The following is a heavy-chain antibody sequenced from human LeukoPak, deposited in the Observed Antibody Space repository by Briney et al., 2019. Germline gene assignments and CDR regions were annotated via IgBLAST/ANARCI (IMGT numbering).Heavy chain of an antibody. J-gene: IGHJ4*02. D-gene: IGHD1-14*01. Sequence: SETLSLTCTVSGCAIRSSSYYWDWIRRPPGKGLEWIGSIYYSGSTYYGPSLKSRVTMSVDTSKNQLSLKLSSVTAADTAVYFCASKKNGNHFDYWGQGTLVTVSS. CDR2: IYYSGST. CDR1: GCAIRSSSYY. CDR3: ASKKNGNHFDY. V-gene: IGHV4-39*01.